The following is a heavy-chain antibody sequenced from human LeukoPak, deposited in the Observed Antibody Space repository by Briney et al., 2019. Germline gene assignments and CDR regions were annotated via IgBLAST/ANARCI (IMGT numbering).Heavy chain of an antibody. CDR2: ISYDGSNK. Sequence: GGSLRLSCAASGFTFSSYAMHWVRQAPGKGLEWVAVISYDGSNKYYADSVKGRFTTSRDNSKNTLYLQMNSLRSEDTAVYYCARHNHGYDWDYWGQGTLVTVSS. J-gene: IGHJ4*02. CDR1: GFTFSSYA. V-gene: IGHV3-30-3*01. D-gene: IGHD5-12*01. CDR3: ARHNHGYDWDY.